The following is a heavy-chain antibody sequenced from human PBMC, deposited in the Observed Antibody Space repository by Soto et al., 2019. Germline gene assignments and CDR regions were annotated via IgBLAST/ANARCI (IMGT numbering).Heavy chain of an antibody. J-gene: IGHJ6*02. Sequence: QVQLVQSGDEVRKPGSSVKVSCKASGYIFVNYGIAWVRQAPGQGLEWMGWISPYSGNTHYASKVQGRLTMTKDTATGTASMDLGSLTADETAVYYCAMVDNYVTPTPQDVWGQGPTVTVSS. CDR1: GYIFVNYG. CDR3: AMVDNYVTPTPQDV. D-gene: IGHD3-16*01. CDR2: ISPYSGNT. V-gene: IGHV1-18*01.